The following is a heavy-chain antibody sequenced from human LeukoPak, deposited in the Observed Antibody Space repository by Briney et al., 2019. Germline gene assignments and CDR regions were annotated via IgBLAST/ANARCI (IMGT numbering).Heavy chain of an antibody. CDR2: IYSGGST. V-gene: IGHV3-53*01. Sequence: GGSLRLSCAASGFTVSSNYMSWVRQAPGKGLEWVSIIYSGGSTDYADSVKGRFTISRDNSKNTLCLQMNSLRAEDTAVYYCARIGPNGSGWYPFDYWGQGTLVTVSS. D-gene: IGHD6-19*01. CDR3: ARIGPNGSGWYPFDY. CDR1: GFTVSSNY. J-gene: IGHJ4*02.